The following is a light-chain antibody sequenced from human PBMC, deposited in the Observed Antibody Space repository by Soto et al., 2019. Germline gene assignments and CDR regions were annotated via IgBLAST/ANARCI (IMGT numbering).Light chain of an antibody. CDR2: AAS. CDR1: QSVSSS. CDR3: QQYNNWWT. V-gene: IGKV3-15*01. J-gene: IGKJ1*01. Sequence: EIMMTQSPATLSVSPGERATLSCRASQSVSSSLAWYQQKPGQAPRLLIYAASTRATGIPARFSGSGSGTEFTLTSNSLQSEDFAVYYCQQYNNWWTFGKGTKVDIK.